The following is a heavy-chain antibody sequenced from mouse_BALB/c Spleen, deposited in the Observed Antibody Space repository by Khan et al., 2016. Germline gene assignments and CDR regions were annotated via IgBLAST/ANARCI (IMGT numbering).Heavy chain of an antibody. CDR3: AGDYYGSNWFAY. J-gene: IGHJ3*01. CDR1: GYTFTNYG. V-gene: IGHV9-3*02. Sequence: QIQLVQSGPELKKPGETVKISCKASGYTFTNYGMNWVKQAPGKGLKWMGWINTNTGEPTYADEFKGRFAFSLETSASTAYLQINNLKNEDTATYFCAGDYYGSNWFAYWGQGTLVTVSA. D-gene: IGHD1-1*01. CDR2: INTNTGEP.